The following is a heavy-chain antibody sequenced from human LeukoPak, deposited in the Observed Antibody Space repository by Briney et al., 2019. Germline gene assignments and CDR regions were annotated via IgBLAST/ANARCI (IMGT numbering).Heavy chain of an antibody. D-gene: IGHD3-3*01. J-gene: IGHJ6*03. CDR2: ISGSGGST. Sequence: GGFLRLSCAASGFTFSSYAMSWVRQAPGKGLEWVSAISGSGGSTYYADSVKGRFTISRDNSKNTLYLQMNSLRAEDTAVYYCAKDAEGYYDFWSGYYPRYYYMDVWGKGTTVTVSS. CDR1: GFTFSSYA. V-gene: IGHV3-23*01. CDR3: AKDAEGYYDFWSGYYPRYYYMDV.